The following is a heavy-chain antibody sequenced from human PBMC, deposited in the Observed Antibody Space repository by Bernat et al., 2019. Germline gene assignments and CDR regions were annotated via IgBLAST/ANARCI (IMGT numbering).Heavy chain of an antibody. CDR3: ARSGDFYYYYGMDV. V-gene: IGHV5-10-1*03. CDR2: IDPSDSYT. D-gene: IGHD2-21*02. CDR1: GYSFTSYC. J-gene: IGHJ6*02. Sequence: LVQSGAEVKKPGESLRISCKGSGYSFTSYCISWVRHMPGKGLEWMGRIDPSDSYTNYSPSFQGHVTISADKSISTAYLQWSSLNASDTAMYYCARSGDFYYYYGMDVWGQGTTVTVSS.